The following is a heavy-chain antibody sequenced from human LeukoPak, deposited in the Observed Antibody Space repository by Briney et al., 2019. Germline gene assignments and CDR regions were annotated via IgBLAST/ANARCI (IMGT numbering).Heavy chain of an antibody. CDR2: IYYSGST. Sequence: SETLSLTCTVSGGSISSSSHCWGWIRQPPGKGLEWIGSIYYSGSTNYNPSLKSRVTISVDTSKNQFSLKLSSVTAADTAVYYCARVAAAAYDYWGQGTLVTVSS. D-gene: IGHD6-13*01. J-gene: IGHJ4*02. CDR1: GGSISSSSHC. V-gene: IGHV4-39*07. CDR3: ARVAAAAYDY.